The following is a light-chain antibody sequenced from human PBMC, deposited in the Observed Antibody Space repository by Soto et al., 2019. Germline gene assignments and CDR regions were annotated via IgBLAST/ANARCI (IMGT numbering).Light chain of an antibody. Sequence: LHLTQYRSGLSASVGDRVTITCRSSQTLMIRLAWFQQKPGKAPKLLIYDASSLESGGPRRCSCSRAFTDFTLSIITVQFADYSAYKSHHSLLNWPFRQG. CDR2: DAS. CDR1: QTLMIR. J-gene: IGKJ1*01. CDR3: HHSLLNWP. V-gene: IGKV1-5*01.